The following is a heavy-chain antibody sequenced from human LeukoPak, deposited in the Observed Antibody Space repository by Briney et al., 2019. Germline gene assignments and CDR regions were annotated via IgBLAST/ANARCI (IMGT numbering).Heavy chain of an antibody. J-gene: IGHJ4*02. CDR2: ISNCRRYI. CDR1: GFTLRSYS. D-gene: IGHD4-17*01. Sequence: GWSLTLSCAASGFTLRSYSMNELRQAPAKGVEWVSCISNCRRYIYYADSVKGRFTISRDNAKNSLYLQVNSLRAEDTAVYYCARYTRTTVTAAGYFDYWGQGTLVTVSS. V-gene: IGHV3-21*01. CDR3: ARYTRTTVTAAGYFDY.